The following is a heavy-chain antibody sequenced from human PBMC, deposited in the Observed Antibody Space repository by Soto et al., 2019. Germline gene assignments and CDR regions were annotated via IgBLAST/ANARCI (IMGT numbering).Heavy chain of an antibody. CDR3: ARSLEGTTVTNWFDP. V-gene: IGHV1-69*01. CDR2: ITPVFGTA. CDR1: ADTFNSYS. Sequence: QLQLVQSGAEVKKPGSSVKVSCKASADTFNSYSLSWLRQAPGQRLEWMGGITPVFGTADYAQSFEDRLTITADDSTSTVYMELSSLRSDDTAVYYCARSLEGTTVTNWFDPCGKGALVTVSS. D-gene: IGHD4-17*01. J-gene: IGHJ5*02.